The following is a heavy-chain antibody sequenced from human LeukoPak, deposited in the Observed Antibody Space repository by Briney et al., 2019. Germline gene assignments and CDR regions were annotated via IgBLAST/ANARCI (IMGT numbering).Heavy chain of an antibody. CDR2: MNPNSGNT. Sequence: ASVKVSCKASGYTFTSYDINWVRQATGQGLEWMGWMNPNSGNTGYAQKFQGRVTITRNTSISTAYMELSSLRSEDTAVYYCARTEAYYDFWSGNYSYYFDYWGQGTLVTVSS. D-gene: IGHD3-3*01. CDR1: GYTFTSYD. CDR3: ARTEAYYDFWSGNYSYYFDY. J-gene: IGHJ4*02. V-gene: IGHV1-8*03.